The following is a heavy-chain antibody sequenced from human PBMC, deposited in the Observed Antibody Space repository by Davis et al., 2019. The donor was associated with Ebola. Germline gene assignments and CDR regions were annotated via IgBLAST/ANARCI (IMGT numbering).Heavy chain of an antibody. J-gene: IGHJ4*02. D-gene: IGHD5-18*01. CDR3: ARESGEHTSMAKPFDY. V-gene: IGHV3-30*03. Sequence: GESLKISCAASGFTFSSYGMHWVRQAPGKGLEWVAVISYDGSNKYYADSVKGRFTISRDNSKNTLSLQMNSLRAEDTAVYYCARESGEHTSMAKPFDYWGQGTLVTVSS. CDR1: GFTFSSYG. CDR2: ISYDGSNK.